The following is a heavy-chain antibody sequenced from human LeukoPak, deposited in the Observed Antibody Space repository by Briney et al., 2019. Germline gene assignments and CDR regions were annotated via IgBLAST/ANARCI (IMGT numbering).Heavy chain of an antibody. CDR1: AFTFSSYG. CDR2: IRYDGSNK. J-gene: IGHJ3*02. D-gene: IGHD6-13*01. Sequence: GGSLRLSCAASAFTFSSYGMHWVRQAPGKGLEWVAFIRYDGSNKYYADSVKGRFTISRDNSKNTLYLQMNSLRAEDTAVYYCAKDLVRAAAGILHAFDIWGQGTMVTVSS. V-gene: IGHV3-30*02. CDR3: AKDLVRAAAGILHAFDI.